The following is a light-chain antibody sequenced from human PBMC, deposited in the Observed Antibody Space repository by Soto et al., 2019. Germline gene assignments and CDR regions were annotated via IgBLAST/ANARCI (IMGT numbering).Light chain of an antibody. CDR3: QQGNFFPYT. J-gene: IGKJ2*01. V-gene: IGKV1-12*01. CDR2: AAS. Sequence: DILMTQSPSSVSASVGDRATITCRASQGIGGWLAWYQQKPGKAPRLLIYAASTLQNGVPSRFSGSRSGTVFTLTISSLQPEDFATYFCQQGNFFPYTFGQGTRVEIK. CDR1: QGIGGW.